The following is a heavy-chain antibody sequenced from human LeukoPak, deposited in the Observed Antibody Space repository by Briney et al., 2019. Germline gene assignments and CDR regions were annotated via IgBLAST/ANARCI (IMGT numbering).Heavy chain of an antibody. V-gene: IGHV4-61*02. J-gene: IGHJ3*02. CDR2: IYTSGST. Sequence: SETLSLTCTVSGGSISSGSYYWSWIRQPAGKGLEWIGRIYTSGSTNYNPSLKSRVTISVDTSKNQFSLKLNSVTAADTAVYYCARGVSGILDAFDIWGQGTMVTVSS. CDR1: GGSISSGSYY. CDR3: ARGVSGILDAFDI. D-gene: IGHD1-14*01.